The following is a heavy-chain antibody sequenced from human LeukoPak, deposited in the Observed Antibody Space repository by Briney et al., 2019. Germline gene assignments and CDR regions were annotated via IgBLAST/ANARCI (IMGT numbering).Heavy chain of an antibody. D-gene: IGHD1-1*01. J-gene: IGHJ5*02. V-gene: IGHV3-23*01. Sequence: GGSLRLSCAASVFTFTSYAMSWVRQAPGKGLEWVSPITGSGDSTYYADSVKGRFTVSRDNSKNTLFLQMNGLRPEDTAVYYCAKASYNIAKENWFDPWGQGTLVTVSS. CDR3: AKASYNIAKENWFDP. CDR1: VFTFTSYA. CDR2: ITGSGDST.